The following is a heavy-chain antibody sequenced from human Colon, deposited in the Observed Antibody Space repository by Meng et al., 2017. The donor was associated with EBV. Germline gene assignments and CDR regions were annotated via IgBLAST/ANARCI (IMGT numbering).Heavy chain of an antibody. J-gene: IGHJ5*02. Sequence: QITLKESGPTLVKPTQTLTLTCTFSGFSLSISEVGVGWIRQPPGKALEWLAVIYWDDDKRYSPSLKSRLTITKDTSKNQVVLTLTNMDPVDTATYYCALFTRSWFDPWGQGTLVTVSS. CDR3: ALFTRSWFDP. D-gene: IGHD2-2*01. CDR2: IYWDDDK. V-gene: IGHV2-5*02. CDR1: GFSLSISEVG.